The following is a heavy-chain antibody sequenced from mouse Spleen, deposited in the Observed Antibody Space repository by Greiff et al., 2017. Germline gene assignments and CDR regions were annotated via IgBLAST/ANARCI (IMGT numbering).Heavy chain of an antibody. CDR3: ARHGYSYWYFDV. V-gene: IGHV5-9*04. CDR2: ISSGGGNT. Sequence: EVKLVESGGGLVKPGGSLKLSCAASGFTFSSYTMSWVRQTPAKRLEWVATISSGGGNTYYPDSVKGRFTISRDNARNTLYLQMSSLRSEDTAMYYCARHGYSYWYFDVWGAGTTVTVSS. D-gene: IGHD2-12*01. J-gene: IGHJ1*01. CDR1: GFTFSSYT.